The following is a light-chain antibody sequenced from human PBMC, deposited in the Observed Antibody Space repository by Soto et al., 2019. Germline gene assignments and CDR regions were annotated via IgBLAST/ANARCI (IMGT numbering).Light chain of an antibody. Sequence: DIQMTQSPSSLSASVGDRVTITCRASQSISNYLNWYQQKPGKAPKLLIYAASSLQSGVPSRFSGSGSGTDFTLTISSLQPEDFATYYCQQSYSTPSTFGQGTKVDIK. V-gene: IGKV1-39*01. CDR2: AAS. CDR3: QQSYSTPST. J-gene: IGKJ1*01. CDR1: QSISNY.